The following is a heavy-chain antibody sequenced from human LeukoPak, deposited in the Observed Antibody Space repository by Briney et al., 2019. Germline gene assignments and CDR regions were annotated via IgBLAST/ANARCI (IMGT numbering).Heavy chain of an antibody. Sequence: LRLSCAASGFTFSDYYMSWIRQHPGKGLEWIGYIYYSGSTYYNPSLKSRVTISVDTSKNQFSLKLSSVTAADTAVYYCARDPYWGQGTLVTVSS. V-gene: IGHV4-31*02. J-gene: IGHJ4*02. CDR2: IYYSGST. CDR1: GFTFSDYY. CDR3: ARDPY.